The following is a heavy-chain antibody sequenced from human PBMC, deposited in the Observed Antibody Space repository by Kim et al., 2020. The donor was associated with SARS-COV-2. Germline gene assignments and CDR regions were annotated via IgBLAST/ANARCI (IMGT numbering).Heavy chain of an antibody. CDR1: GGSISHYY. Sequence: SETLSLTCSVSGGSISHYYWSWIRQSAGKGLEWIGYIYYTGSTNYNPSLKSRVTMSVDTSKNQFSLKVTSVTAADTAVYYCVRGGGLFAYWGQGTLVTVS. CDR3: VRGGGLFAY. CDR2: IYYTGST. D-gene: IGHD3-16*01. J-gene: IGHJ4*02. V-gene: IGHV4-59*13.